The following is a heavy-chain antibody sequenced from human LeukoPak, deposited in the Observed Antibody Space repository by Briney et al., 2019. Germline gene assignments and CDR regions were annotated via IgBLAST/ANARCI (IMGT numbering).Heavy chain of an antibody. CDR1: GFTFSVYW. D-gene: IGHD2-2*01. J-gene: IGHJ3*02. Sequence: QPGGSLRLSCAASGFTFSVYWMSWVRQAPGKGLEWVANIKEDGSEQYYVDSVKGRFTISRDNAKNSLYLQMNSLRAEDTAVYYCARAGPQRDIVVVPAAMPFDIWGQGTMVTVSS. V-gene: IGHV3-7*01. CDR2: IKEDGSEQ. CDR3: ARAGPQRDIVVVPAAMPFDI.